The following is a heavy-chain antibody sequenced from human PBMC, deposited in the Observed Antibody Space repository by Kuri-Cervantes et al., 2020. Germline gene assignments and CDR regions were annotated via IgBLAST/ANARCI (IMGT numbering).Heavy chain of an antibody. Sequence: GGSLRLSCKGSGDSFTSYWIGWVRQMPGKGLEWMGIIYPGDSDTRYSPSFQGQVTISADKSISTAYLQWSSLKASDTALYYCARPTFPTHDAIYYDPDYWGQGTLVTVSS. CDR2: IYPGDSDT. V-gene: IGHV5-51*01. D-gene: IGHD3-16*01. CDR3: ARPTFPTHDAIYYDPDY. CDR1: GDSFTSYW. J-gene: IGHJ4*02.